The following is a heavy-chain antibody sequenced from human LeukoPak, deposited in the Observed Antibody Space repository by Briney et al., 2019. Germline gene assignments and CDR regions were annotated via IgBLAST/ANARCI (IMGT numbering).Heavy chain of an antibody. Sequence: PSETLSLTCIVSGGSINNYYWSWIWQPPGKGLEWIGSISYSGSTYYNPSLKSRVTISVDTSKNQFSLKLSSVTAADTAVYYCARAFGYSGYDWSYWGQGTLVTVSS. V-gene: IGHV4-59*12. CDR1: GGSINNYY. CDR3: ARAFGYSGYDWSY. J-gene: IGHJ4*02. D-gene: IGHD5-12*01. CDR2: ISYSGST.